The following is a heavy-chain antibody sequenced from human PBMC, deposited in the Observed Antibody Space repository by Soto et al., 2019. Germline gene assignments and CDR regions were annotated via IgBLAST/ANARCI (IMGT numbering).Heavy chain of an antibody. CDR1: GFTFSSYG. V-gene: IGHV3-30*18. D-gene: IGHD3-22*01. Sequence: QVQLVESGGGVVQPGRSLRLSCAASGFTFSSYGRHWVRQAPGKGLEWVAVISYDGSNKYYADSVKGRFTISRDNSKNTLYLQMNSLRAEDTAVYYCAKRGYYDSSGYYYYFSYGMDVWGQGTTVTVSS. CDR3: AKRGYYDSSGYYYYFSYGMDV. J-gene: IGHJ6*02. CDR2: ISYDGSNK.